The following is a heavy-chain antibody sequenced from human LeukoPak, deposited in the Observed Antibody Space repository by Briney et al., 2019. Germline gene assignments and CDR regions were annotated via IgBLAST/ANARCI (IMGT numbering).Heavy chain of an antibody. V-gene: IGHV3-21*01. CDR2: ISSSSSYI. J-gene: IGHJ5*02. D-gene: IGHD2-2*01. CDR1: GFTFSSYS. CDR3: APCHPYQLLPNWFDP. Sequence: GGSLRLSCAASGFTFSSYSRNWVRQAPGKGLEWVSSISSSSSYIYYADSVKGRFTISRDNAKNSLYLQMNSLRAEDTAVYYYAPCHPYQLLPNWFDPWGQGTLVTVSS.